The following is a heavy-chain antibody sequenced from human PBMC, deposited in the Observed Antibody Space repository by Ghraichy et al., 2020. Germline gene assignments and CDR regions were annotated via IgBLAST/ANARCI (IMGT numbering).Heavy chain of an antibody. CDR1: GFTFDRHD. CDR3: ARDLSSPYYGMDV. CDR2: ISSSSLTI. V-gene: IGHV3-48*02. J-gene: IGHJ6*02. Sequence: GSLRLSCAVSGFTFDRHDMAWVRQAPGKGLEWISYISSSSLTIFYADSVKGRFTISRDNAKNSLFLQMDSLRDEYTAVYYCARDLSSPYYGMDVWGQGTTVTVSS.